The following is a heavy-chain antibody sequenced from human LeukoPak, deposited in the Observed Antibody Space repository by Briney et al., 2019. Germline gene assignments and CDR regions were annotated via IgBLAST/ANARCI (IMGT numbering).Heavy chain of an antibody. CDR2: INPNSGGT. D-gene: IGHD6-13*01. CDR1: GYTFTGYY. J-gene: IGHJ4*02. Sequence: GASVKVSCKASGYTFTGYYMHWVRQAPGQELEWMGWINPNSGGTNYAQKFQGRVTMTRDTSISTAYMELSRLRSDDTAVYYCARDIISGSSWYGYWGQGTLVTVSS. V-gene: IGHV1-2*02. CDR3: ARDIISGSSWYGY.